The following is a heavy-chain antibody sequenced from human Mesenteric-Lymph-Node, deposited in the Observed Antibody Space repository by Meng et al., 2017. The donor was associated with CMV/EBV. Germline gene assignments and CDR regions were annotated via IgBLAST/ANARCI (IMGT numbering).Heavy chain of an antibody. D-gene: IGHD6-19*01. CDR2: ISSSGSTK. J-gene: IGHJ6*02. V-gene: IGHV3-48*03. CDR1: GFTFSSYE. CDR3: ARDYSSGWARDMDV. Sequence: GESLKISCAASGFTFSSYEMNWVRQAPGKGLEWVSYISSSGSTKYNADSVKGRFTISRDNAKNSLYLQMNSLRAEDTAVYYCARDYSSGWARDMDVWGQGTTVTVSS.